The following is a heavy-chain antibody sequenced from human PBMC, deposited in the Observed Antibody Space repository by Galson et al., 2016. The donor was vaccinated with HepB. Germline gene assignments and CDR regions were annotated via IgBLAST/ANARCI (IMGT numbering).Heavy chain of an antibody. J-gene: IGHJ6*04. D-gene: IGHD6-6*01. CDR1: GXXFSXXX. Sequence: SLRLXCAASGXXFSXXXMSXXXQAPGKGLEXVSSITSSGFSTVYAASLKGRFTITRDNSKNTLQLQMDSLGGEDTAVYFCAKLRSGRPQQYAMDAWGAGTTVAVSS. V-gene: IGHV3-23*01. CDR3: AKLRSGRPQQYAMDA. CDR2: ITSSGFST.